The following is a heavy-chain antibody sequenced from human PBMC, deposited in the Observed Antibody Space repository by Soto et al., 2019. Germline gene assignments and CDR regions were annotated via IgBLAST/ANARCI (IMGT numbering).Heavy chain of an antibody. J-gene: IGHJ4*02. CDR3: ARVHCGGDCYLYYFDN. Sequence: QVQLVESGGGLVKPGGSPRLSCAASGFTFSDYYMTWIRQAPGKGLEWVSSIDTSNTFRNYADSVKGRFTISRGNAENSMYLQMNRLRPEDTGIYYCARVHCGGDCYLYYFDNWGQGTLVTVSS. CDR2: IDTSNTFR. CDR1: GFTFSDYY. V-gene: IGHV3-11*06. D-gene: IGHD2-21*02.